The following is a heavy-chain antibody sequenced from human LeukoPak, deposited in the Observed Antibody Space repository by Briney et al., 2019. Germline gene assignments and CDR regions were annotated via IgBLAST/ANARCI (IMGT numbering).Heavy chain of an antibody. D-gene: IGHD2-2*01. CDR1: GYSFTSYW. V-gene: IGHV5-51*01. J-gene: IGHJ5*01. CDR2: IYPGDSDT. Sequence: GESLKISCKGSGYSFTSYWIGWVRQMPGKGLEWMGIIYPGDSDTRYSPSFQGQVTISADKSISTAYLQWSSLKASDTAMYSCARPPNVMGGSGTLPMTSWGQEPWSPSPQ. CDR3: ARPPNVMGGSGTLPMTS.